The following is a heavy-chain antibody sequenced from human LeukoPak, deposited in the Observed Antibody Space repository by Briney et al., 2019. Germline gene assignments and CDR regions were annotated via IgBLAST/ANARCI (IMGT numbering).Heavy chain of an antibody. D-gene: IGHD3-10*01. V-gene: IGHV3-23*01. Sequence: PGGSLRLSCAASGFTFSSYAMSWVRQAPGKGLEWVSAISGSGGSTYYADSVKGRFTISRDNSKNTLYLQMNSLRAEDTAVYYCARDYYGSGRGPFDYWGQGTLATVSS. CDR1: GFTFSSYA. J-gene: IGHJ4*02. CDR3: ARDYYGSGRGPFDY. CDR2: ISGSGGST.